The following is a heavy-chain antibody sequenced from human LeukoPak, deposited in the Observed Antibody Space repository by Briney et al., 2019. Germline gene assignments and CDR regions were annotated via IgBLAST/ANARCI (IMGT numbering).Heavy chain of an antibody. J-gene: IGHJ4*02. Sequence: GGSLRLSCTASGFTFNSYSMNWVRQAPGKGLEWVSSISSSSSHIYYADSMKGRFTISRDNAKNSLSLQMSSLRAEDTAVYYCARVGCTNGVCYNDYWGQGTLVTVSS. CDR2: ISSSSSHI. D-gene: IGHD2-8*01. CDR3: ARVGCTNGVCYNDY. V-gene: IGHV3-21*01. CDR1: GFTFNSYS.